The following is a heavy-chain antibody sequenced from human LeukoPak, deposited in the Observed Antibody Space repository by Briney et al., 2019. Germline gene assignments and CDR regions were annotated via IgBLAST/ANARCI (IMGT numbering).Heavy chain of an antibody. V-gene: IGHV3-7*01. CDR3: ARDPVQYCGGDCYYGY. D-gene: IGHD2-21*01. CDR2: IKQDEREK. J-gene: IGHJ4*02. CDR1: GFTFSRYW. Sequence: PGGSLRLSCAASGFTFSRYWMSWVRQAPGKGLEWVANIKQDEREKYYVDSVKGRFTISRDNAKNSLYLQMNSLRAEDTAVYYCARDPVQYCGGDCYYGYWGQGTLVTVSS.